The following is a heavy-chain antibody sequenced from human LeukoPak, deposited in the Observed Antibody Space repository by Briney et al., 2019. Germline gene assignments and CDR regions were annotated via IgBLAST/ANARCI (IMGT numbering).Heavy chain of an antibody. Sequence: SETLSLTCTVSGGSMSNFYWGWIRQPPGKGLEWIGSIYYSGNTYYNPSLKSRVTISVDTSKKQFSLKLRSVTAADTAVYYCARNFDMWGQGTMVTVSS. V-gene: IGHV4-39*07. J-gene: IGHJ3*02. CDR2: IYYSGNT. CDR1: GGSMSNFY. CDR3: ARNFDM.